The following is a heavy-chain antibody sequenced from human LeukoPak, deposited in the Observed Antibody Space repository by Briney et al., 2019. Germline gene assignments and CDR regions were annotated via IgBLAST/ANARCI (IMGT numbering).Heavy chain of an antibody. J-gene: IGHJ4*02. CDR2: ISSSSSYI. D-gene: IGHD6-6*01. V-gene: IGHV3-21*01. Sequence: GGSLRLSCAASGFTFSSYSMNWVRQAPGKGLEWVSSISSSSSYIYYADSVKGRFTISRDNAKNSLYLQMNSLRAEDTAVYYCARDLSNPRGYSSSSGFDYWGQGTLVTVSS. CDR3: ARDLSNPRGYSSSSGFDY. CDR1: GFTFSSYS.